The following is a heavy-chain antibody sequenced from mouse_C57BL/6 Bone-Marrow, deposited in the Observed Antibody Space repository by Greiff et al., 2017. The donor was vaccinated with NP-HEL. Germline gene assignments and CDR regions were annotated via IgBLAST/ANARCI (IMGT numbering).Heavy chain of an antibody. Sequence: VQLVESGPELVKPGASVKISCKASGYAFSSSWMNWVKQRPGKGLEWIGRIYPGDGDTNYNGKFKGKATLTADKSSSTAYMQLSSLTSEDSAVYFCARKGSYSTNGAPFDYWGQGTTLTVSS. D-gene: IGHD2-5*01. J-gene: IGHJ2*01. V-gene: IGHV1-82*01. CDR2: IYPGDGDT. CDR3: ARKGSYSTNGAPFDY. CDR1: GYAFSSSW.